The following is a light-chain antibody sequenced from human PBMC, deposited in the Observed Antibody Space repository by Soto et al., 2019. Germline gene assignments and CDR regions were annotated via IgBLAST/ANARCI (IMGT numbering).Light chain of an antibody. CDR2: DAS. Sequence: EIVLTQSPVTLSLSPGERATLSCRASQSVRTYLAWYQVQPGQAPRLLIYDASRSASGVPARFSGSGSGTDFTLTISSLEPEDVALYYCQQRNTWPPITFGQGTRVEIK. V-gene: IGKV3-11*01. CDR3: QQRNTWPPIT. CDR1: QSVRTY. J-gene: IGKJ5*01.